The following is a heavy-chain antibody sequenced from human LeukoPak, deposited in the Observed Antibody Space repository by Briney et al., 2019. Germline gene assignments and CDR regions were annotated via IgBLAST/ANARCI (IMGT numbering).Heavy chain of an antibody. D-gene: IGHD3-3*01. J-gene: IGHJ4*02. V-gene: IGHV3-23*01. CDR2: ISGNSDST. CDR3: AKGGQDFDFWRFDY. Sequence: GGSLRLSCAASGFSFSVYAMSWVRQAPGRGLEWVSSISGNSDSTYYATSVKGRFTISRENFRNTVHLEMRGLGAADTALYFCAKGGQDFDFWRFDYWGQGNLVIVSS. CDR1: GFSFSVYA.